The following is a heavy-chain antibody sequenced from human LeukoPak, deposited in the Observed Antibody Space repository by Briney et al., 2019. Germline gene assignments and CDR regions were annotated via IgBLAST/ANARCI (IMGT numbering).Heavy chain of an antibody. CDR2: IGTAGDT. CDR3: ARGYCSGGSCSLFDY. V-gene: IGHV3-13*01. Sequence: PGGSLRLSCAASGFTFSSYDMHWVRQATGRGLEWVSAIGTAGDTYYPGSVKGRFTISRENAKNSLYLQMNSLRAGDTAVYYCARGYCSGGSCSLFDYWGQGTLVTVSS. J-gene: IGHJ4*02. CDR1: GFTFSSYD. D-gene: IGHD2-15*01.